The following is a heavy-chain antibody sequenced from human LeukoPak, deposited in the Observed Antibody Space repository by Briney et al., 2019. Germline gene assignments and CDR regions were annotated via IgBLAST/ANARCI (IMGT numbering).Heavy chain of an antibody. CDR2: IIPIFGTA. Sequence: GASVTVSCKASGGTFSSYAISWVRQAPGQGLEWMGGIIPIFGTANYAQKFQGRVTITADESTSTAYMELSSLRSEDTAVYYCARHNDYGMYYFGYWGQGTLVTVSS. V-gene: IGHV1-69*01. D-gene: IGHD4-17*01. CDR1: GGTFSSYA. J-gene: IGHJ4*02. CDR3: ARHNDYGMYYFGY.